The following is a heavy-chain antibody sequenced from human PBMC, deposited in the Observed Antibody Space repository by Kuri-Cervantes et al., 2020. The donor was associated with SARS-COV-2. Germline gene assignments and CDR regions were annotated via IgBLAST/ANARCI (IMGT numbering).Heavy chain of an antibody. V-gene: IGHV3-23*01. J-gene: IGHJ6*01. CDR3: ATDWGSSVDGMGV. CDR2: ISGSGGST. Sequence: GESLKISCAASGFTFSSYAMSWVRQAPGKGLEWVSAISGSGGSTYYADSVKGRFTISRDNSKNTLYLQMNGLRAEDTAMYYCATDWGSSVDGMGVWGQGTTVTVSS. D-gene: IGHD6-6*01. CDR1: GFTFSSYA.